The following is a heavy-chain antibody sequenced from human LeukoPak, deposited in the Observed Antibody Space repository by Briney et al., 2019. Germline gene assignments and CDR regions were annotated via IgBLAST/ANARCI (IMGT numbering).Heavy chain of an antibody. D-gene: IGHD3-3*01. CDR1: GYTFTSYD. CDR2: MNPNSGNT. V-gene: IGHV1-8*01. CDR3: ARGPITIFGVVISN. J-gene: IGHJ4*02. Sequence: GASVKVSCKASGYTFTSYDINWVRQATGQGLEWMGWMNPNSGNTDYAQKFQGRVTMTRNTSISTAYMELSSLRSEDTAVYYCARGPITIFGVVISNWGQGTLVTVSS.